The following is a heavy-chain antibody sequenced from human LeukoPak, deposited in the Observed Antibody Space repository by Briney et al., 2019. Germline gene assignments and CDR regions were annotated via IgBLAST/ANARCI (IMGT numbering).Heavy chain of an antibody. CDR1: GFTFSSYA. CDR2: ISGSGGST. Sequence: GGSLRLSCAASGFTFSSYAMSWVRQAPGKGLEWVSAISGSGGSTYYADSVKGRFTISRDNSKNTLYLQMNSLRAEDTAVYYCARVGWGSSWQFDYWGQGTLVTVSS. V-gene: IGHV3-23*01. D-gene: IGHD6-13*01. J-gene: IGHJ4*02. CDR3: ARVGWGSSWQFDY.